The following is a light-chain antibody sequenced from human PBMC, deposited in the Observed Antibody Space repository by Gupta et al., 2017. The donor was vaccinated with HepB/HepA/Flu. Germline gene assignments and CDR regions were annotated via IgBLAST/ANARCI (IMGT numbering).Light chain of an antibody. CDR1: QGIRND. CDR3: RQHNTYPLT. CDR2: AAS. J-gene: IGKJ4*01. Sequence: DIQMTQSPSSLSASIGDRVTITCRASQGIRNDLDWYQQKPGKAPKRLIYAASTLQSGVPSRFSGSGSGTDYTLTISSLLLEDSATYYCRQHNTYPLTFGGGTKVEIK. V-gene: IGKV1-17*01.